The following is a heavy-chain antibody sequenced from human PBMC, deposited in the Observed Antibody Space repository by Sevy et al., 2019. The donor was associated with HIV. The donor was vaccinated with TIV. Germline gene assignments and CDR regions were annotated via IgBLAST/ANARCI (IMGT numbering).Heavy chain of an antibody. V-gene: IGHV3-30*18. CDR3: AKDQGRLLERDY. J-gene: IGHJ4*02. D-gene: IGHD1-1*01. CDR2: ISYDGSIK. CDR1: AFTFSNYG. Sequence: GGSLRLSCAASAFTFSNYGMHWVRQAPGKGLEWVAVISYDGSIKYYADSVRGRFTISRDNSKNTLYLQMNSLRPEDTTMYFCAKDQGRLLERDYWGQGTLVTVSS.